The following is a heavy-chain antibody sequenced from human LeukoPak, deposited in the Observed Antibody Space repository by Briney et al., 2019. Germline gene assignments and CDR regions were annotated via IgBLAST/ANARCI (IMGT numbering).Heavy chain of an antibody. CDR3: ARFLGITIFGVVIQPNDYWFDP. V-gene: IGHV4-31*03. CDR2: IYYSEST. J-gene: IGHJ5*02. CDR1: GVSISSGRYY. Sequence: SETLSLTCTVSGVSISSGRYYWSWLRQHPGKGLEWNGYIYYSESTYYNPSLKSRVTISVDTSKNQFSLKLSSVTAADTAVYYCARFLGITIFGVVIQPNDYWFDPWGQGTLVTVSS. D-gene: IGHD3-3*01.